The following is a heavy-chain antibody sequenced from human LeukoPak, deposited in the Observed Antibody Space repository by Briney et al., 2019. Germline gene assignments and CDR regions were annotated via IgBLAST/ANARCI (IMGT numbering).Heavy chain of an antibody. V-gene: IGHV3-23*01. CDR2: IIGSGGST. J-gene: IGHJ4*02. CDR3: AKDPYGSGTIDY. D-gene: IGHD3-10*01. Sequence: GGSLRLSCAASGFTFSSVAMRWVGQAPGKGLEWVSAIIGSGGSTYYAASVKGRFTISRDNSKNTLYLQMNSLRAEDTAVYYCAKDPYGSGTIDYWGQGTPVTVSS. CDR1: GFTFSSVA.